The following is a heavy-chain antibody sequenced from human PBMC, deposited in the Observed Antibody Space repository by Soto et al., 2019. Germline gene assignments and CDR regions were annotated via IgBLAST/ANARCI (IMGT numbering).Heavy chain of an antibody. V-gene: IGHV1-69*13. J-gene: IGHJ5*02. CDR2: IIPIFGTA. D-gene: IGHD2-15*01. Sequence: SVKVSCKASGGTFSSYAISWVRQAPGQGLEWMGGIIPIFGTANYAQKFQGRVTITADESTSTAYMELSSLRSEDTAVYYCARGLVAYCSGGSCYRYNWFDPWGQGTLVTVSS. CDR3: ARGLVAYCSGGSCYRYNWFDP. CDR1: GGTFSSYA.